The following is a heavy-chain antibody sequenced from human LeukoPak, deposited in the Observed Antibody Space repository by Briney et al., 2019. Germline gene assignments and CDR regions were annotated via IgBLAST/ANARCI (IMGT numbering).Heavy chain of an antibody. V-gene: IGHV4-59*01. CDR1: GGSISYYY. CDR2: ICYSGST. Sequence: SETLSLTCTVSGGSISYYYWSWIRQPPGKGLEWIGYICYSGSTNYNPSLKSRVTISVVTSKNQFSLKLNSVTAADTAVYYCARTTEGYCRSTSCYGFYYSYYMDVWGKGTTVTISS. D-gene: IGHD2-2*01. J-gene: IGHJ6*03. CDR3: ARTTEGYCRSTSCYGFYYSYYMDV.